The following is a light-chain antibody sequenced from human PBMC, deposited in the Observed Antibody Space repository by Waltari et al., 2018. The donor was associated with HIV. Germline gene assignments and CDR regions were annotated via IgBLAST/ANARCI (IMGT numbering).Light chain of an antibody. V-gene: IGLV1-40*01. Sequence: QSVLTQPPSVSGAPGQRVTIPCTGSSSNIGAGYDMHWYHQLPRAAPKLLLYGNNNRPSGVPDRFSGSKSGTSASLVITGLQTEDEADYYCQSYDSSLSGVAFGGGTKLTVL. CDR1: SSNIGAGYD. CDR2: GNN. J-gene: IGLJ2*01. CDR3: QSYDSSLSGVA.